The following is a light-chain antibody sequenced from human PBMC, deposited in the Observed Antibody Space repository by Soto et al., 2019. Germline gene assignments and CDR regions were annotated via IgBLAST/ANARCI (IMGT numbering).Light chain of an antibody. V-gene: IGLV2-14*01. CDR3: SSYTGSSALVYV. CDR2: EVS. CDR1: SSDVGGYNY. J-gene: IGLJ1*01. Sequence: QSLLTQPASLSGSPGQSITISCTGTSSDVGGYNYVSWYQQHPGKAPKLMIYEVSNRPSGVSNRFSGSKSGNTASLTISGLQAEDEADYYCSSYTGSSALVYVFGTGTKVTVL.